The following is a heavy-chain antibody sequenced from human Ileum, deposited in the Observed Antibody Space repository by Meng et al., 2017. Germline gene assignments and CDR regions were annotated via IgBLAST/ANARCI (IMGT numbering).Heavy chain of an antibody. D-gene: IGHD7-27*01. CDR2: AGT. V-gene: IGHV4-61*08. CDR3: ARDHWGSLDY. CDR1: GGSVSTSDHQ. Sequence: QVQLQDSGPGLVRPSETLSLICTVSGGSVSTSDHQWGWIRQPPGKGLEWIGYAGTNYNPSLKSRVTISVDTSKRQFSLKLTSVTAADTAVYYCARDHWGSLDYWGQGILVTVSS. J-gene: IGHJ4*02.